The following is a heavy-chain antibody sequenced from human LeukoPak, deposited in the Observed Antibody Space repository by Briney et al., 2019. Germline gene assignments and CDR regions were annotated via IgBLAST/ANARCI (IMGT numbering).Heavy chain of an antibody. V-gene: IGHV3-53*01. CDR2: IYSGGST. CDR3: ATKGYSSGWYSFDY. Sequence: SGGSLRLSCAASGFTVSSNYMSRVRQAPGKGLEWVSVIYSGGSTYYADSVKGRFTISRDNSKNTLYLQMNSLRAEDTAVYYCATKGYSSGWYSFDYWGQGTLVTVSS. D-gene: IGHD6-19*01. CDR1: GFTVSSNY. J-gene: IGHJ4*02.